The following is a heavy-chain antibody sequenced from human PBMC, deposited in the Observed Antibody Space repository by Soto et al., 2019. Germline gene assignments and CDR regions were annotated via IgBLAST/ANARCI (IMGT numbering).Heavy chain of an antibody. D-gene: IGHD6-19*01. J-gene: IGHJ6*02. V-gene: IGHV1-69*13. CDR3: ARDPKSRGWDYYYGMDV. CDR2: IIPIFGTA. CDR1: GGTFGSYA. Sequence: ASLNITCKASGGTFGSYASSRVRHAPGQGLEWMGGIIPIFGTANYAQKFQGRVTITADESTSTAYMELSSLRSEDTAVYYCARDPKSRGWDYYYGMDVWGQGTTVTVSS.